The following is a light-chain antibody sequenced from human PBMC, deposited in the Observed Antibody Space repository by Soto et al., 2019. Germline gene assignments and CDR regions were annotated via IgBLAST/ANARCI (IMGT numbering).Light chain of an antibody. CDR1: QTISIY. Sequence: DIQMTQSPSSLSASVGDRVTITCRASQTISIYVTWYQQKPGKAPKALISDASTLQSGVPSRFSGSGSGTDFTLIISSLQPEDIATYYCQQSFSSLLSFGGGTQVEIK. J-gene: IGKJ4*01. V-gene: IGKV1-39*01. CDR3: QQSFSSLLS. CDR2: DAS.